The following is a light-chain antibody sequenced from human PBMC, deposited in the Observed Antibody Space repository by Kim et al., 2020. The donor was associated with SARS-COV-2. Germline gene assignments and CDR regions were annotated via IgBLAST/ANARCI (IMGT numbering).Light chain of an antibody. CDR1: QSISSH. CDR3: QQSYITPFT. CDR2: AAS. Sequence: DIQMTQPPPPLSASVGDRVTITCRTTQSISSHLNWYQQKPGRAPKLLFSAASTLQGGVPSRFSGSGSETDFTLTISSLQPEDFATYFCQQSYITPFTFGPGTKVDIK. V-gene: IGKV1-39*01. J-gene: IGKJ3*01.